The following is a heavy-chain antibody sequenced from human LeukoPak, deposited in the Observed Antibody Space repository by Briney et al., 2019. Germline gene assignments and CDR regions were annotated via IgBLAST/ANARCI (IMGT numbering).Heavy chain of an antibody. CDR3: ARVAKYDSSGYYYGHHY. Sequence: SVKVSCKASGGTFSSYAISWVRQAPGQGLEWMGGIIPIFGTANYAQKFQGRVTITADESTSTAYMELSSLRSGDTAVYYCARVAKYDSSGYYYGHHYWGQGTLVTVSS. CDR2: IIPIFGTA. V-gene: IGHV1-69*13. D-gene: IGHD3-22*01. CDR1: GGTFSSYA. J-gene: IGHJ4*02.